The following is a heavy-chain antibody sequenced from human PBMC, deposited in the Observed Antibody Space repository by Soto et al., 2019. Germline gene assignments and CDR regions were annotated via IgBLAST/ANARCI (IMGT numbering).Heavy chain of an antibody. V-gene: IGHV3-23*01. CDR1: GFTFSSFA. CDR3: AGPGYSSQDY. D-gene: IGHD5-18*01. Sequence: PVGSLRLSCAASGFTFSSFALSWVRQAPGMGLEWVSAISGRGDDTDYADSVKGRFTISRDNSKNTLYLHMNSLRAEDTAVYYCAGPGYSSQDYWGQGALVTVSS. CDR2: ISGRGDDT. J-gene: IGHJ4*02.